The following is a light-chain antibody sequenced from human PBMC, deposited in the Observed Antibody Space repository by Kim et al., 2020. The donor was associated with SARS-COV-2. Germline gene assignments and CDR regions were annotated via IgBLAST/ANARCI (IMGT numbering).Light chain of an antibody. CDR1: QSVSSRY. CDR3: QQYDNLPRT. Sequence: PGEGATLSCRASQSVSSRYLAWYQQKPGKAPRLLIYAATTGATGIPDRFSGSGSGTDFTLAISRLEPEESAVYYCQQYDNLPRTFGQGTKVDIK. V-gene: IGKV3-20*01. CDR2: AAT. J-gene: IGKJ1*01.